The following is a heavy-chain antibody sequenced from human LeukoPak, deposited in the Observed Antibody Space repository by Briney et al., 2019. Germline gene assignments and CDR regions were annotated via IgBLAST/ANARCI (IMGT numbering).Heavy chain of an antibody. Sequence: PSETLSLTCAVYGESLNGHCWSWIRQSPGKGLEWIGEGSDSGGTKFNPSLKSRASISADTSRNQFSLKLRSVTAADTAVYYCARETKLMGYSGGLGFNYWGQGTLVTVSS. J-gene: IGHJ4*02. V-gene: IGHV4-34*01. D-gene: IGHD6-19*01. CDR3: ARETKLMGYSGGLGFNY. CDR1: GESLNGHC. CDR2: GSDSGGT.